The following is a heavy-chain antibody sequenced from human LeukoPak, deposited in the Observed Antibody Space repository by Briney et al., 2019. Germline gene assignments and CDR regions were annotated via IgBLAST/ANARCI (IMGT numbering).Heavy chain of an antibody. CDR3: TRVQAGRSGLMDV. Sequence: PGGSLRLSCAASGFSLSSNWMHWVRQAPGKGLVWVSRISPEGSGTTYADSVKGRFTISRDTAKNTVYLQMNSLRDKDAAVYHCTRVQAGRSGLMDVWGRGTTVTVSS. V-gene: IGHV3-74*03. D-gene: IGHD2-8*02. CDR1: GFSLSSNW. J-gene: IGHJ6*02. CDR2: ISPEGSGT.